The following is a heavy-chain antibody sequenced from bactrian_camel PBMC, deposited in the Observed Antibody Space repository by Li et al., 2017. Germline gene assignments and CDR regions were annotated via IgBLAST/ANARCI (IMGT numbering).Heavy chain of an antibody. V-gene: IGHV3S54*01. CDR1: ASYICV. Sequence: HVQLVESGGGLVQPGGSLRLSCAASASYICVAWFRQAPGSEREDLASIYTSGRERTTTAYSVKGRYTIPDDYPENTLYLQLNSLMTEDAAMYFCSSLYDRYWGQGTQVTVS. CDR2: IYTSGRERT. J-gene: IGHJ4*01. CDR3: SSLYDRY. D-gene: IGHD6*01.